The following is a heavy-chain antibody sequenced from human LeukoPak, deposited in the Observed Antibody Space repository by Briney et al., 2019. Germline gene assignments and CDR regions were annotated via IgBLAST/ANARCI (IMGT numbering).Heavy chain of an antibody. CDR1: DGSINTISDY. CDR3: AREDAVSSDDAFDL. D-gene: IGHD6-19*01. V-gene: IGHV4-39*07. Sequence: PSETLSLTCSVSDGSINTISDYWGWVRQPPGKGLEWIGSAYYTGSTYYNAPFKSRVTISIDTSKSQFSLSLSLVTAADTAMYYCAREDAVSSDDAFDLWGQGTMVTVS. CDR2: AYYTGST. J-gene: IGHJ3*01.